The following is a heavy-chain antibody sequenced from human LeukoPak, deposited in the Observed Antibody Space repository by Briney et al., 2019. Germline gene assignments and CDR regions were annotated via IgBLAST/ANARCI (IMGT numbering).Heavy chain of an antibody. V-gene: IGHV1-3*03. J-gene: IGHJ3*02. CDR2: INAGNGNT. D-gene: IGHD3-22*01. CDR1: GGTFSSYA. CDR3: ARGYYDSSGYLNAFDI. Sequence: ASVKVSCKASGGTFSSYAISWVRQAPGQRLEWMGWINAGNGNTKYSQEFQGRVTITRDTSASTAYMELSSLRSEDMAVYYCARGYYDSSGYLNAFDIWGQGTMVTVSS.